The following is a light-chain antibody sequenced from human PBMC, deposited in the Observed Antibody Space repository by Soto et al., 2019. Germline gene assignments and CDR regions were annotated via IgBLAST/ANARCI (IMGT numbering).Light chain of an antibody. CDR1: QSGSDNY. CDR2: GAS. J-gene: IGKJ1*01. V-gene: IGKV3-20*01. CDR3: QQYSRAPLT. Sequence: ELTQSPGTLSLSPGERTTLSCRFSQSGSDNYLAWYQQKPGQAPRLVISGASSRTTGIPDRVSASVSGTDFTLTISRLEPEDFAVYYCQQYSRAPLTFGQGTKVDIK.